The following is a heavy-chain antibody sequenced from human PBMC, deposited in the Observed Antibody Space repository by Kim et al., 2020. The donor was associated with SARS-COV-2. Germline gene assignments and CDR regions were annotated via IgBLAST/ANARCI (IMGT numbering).Heavy chain of an antibody. D-gene: IGHD2-21*01. J-gene: IGHJ4*02. Sequence: SQGRVTITADESTSTAYMELSSLRSEDTAVYYCAREMGYCGGDCYYYFDYWGQGTLVTVSS. V-gene: IGHV1-69*01. CDR3: AREMGYCGGDCYYYFDY.